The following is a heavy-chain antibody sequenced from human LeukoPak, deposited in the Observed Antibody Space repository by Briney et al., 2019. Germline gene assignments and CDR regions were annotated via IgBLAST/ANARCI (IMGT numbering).Heavy chain of an antibody. V-gene: IGHV1-18*01. CDR1: GYTFTSYG. CDR3: ARPAYDFWSGYPPRAYYYYCMDV. Sequence: ASVKVSCKASGYTFTSYGISWVRQAPGQGLEWMGWISAYNGNTNYAQKLQGRVTMTTDTSTSTAYMELRSLRSDDTAVYYCARPAYDFWSGYPPRAYYYYCMDVWGKGTTVTVSS. J-gene: IGHJ6*03. CDR2: ISAYNGNT. D-gene: IGHD3-3*01.